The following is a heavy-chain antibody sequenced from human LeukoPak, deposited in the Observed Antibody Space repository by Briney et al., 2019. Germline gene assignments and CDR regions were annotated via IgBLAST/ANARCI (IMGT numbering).Heavy chain of an antibody. D-gene: IGHD2-2*02. J-gene: IGHJ4*02. CDR2: IWYDGSNK. CDR1: GFTFSSYG. Sequence: GGSLRLSCAASGFTFSSYGMHWVRQAPGEGLEWVAVIWYDGSNKYYADSVKGRFTISRDNSKNTLYLQMNSLRAEDTAVYYCATESGYCSSTSCYKLDYWGQGTLVTVSS. V-gene: IGHV3-33*01. CDR3: ATESGYCSSTSCYKLDY.